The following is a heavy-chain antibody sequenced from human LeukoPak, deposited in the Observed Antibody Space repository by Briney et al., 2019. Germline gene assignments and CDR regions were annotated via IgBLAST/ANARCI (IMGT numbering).Heavy chain of an antibody. V-gene: IGHV4-39*01. CDR3: ARHIGCSSTSCYIWFDP. J-gene: IGHJ5*02. Sequence: SETLSLTCAVSGYSISSSSYYWGWIRQPPGKGLEWIGSIYYSGSTYYNPSLKSRVTISVDTSKNQFSLKLSSVTAADTAVYYCARHIGCSSTSCYIWFDPWGQGTLVTVSS. CDR2: IYYSGST. D-gene: IGHD2-2*02. CDR1: GYSISSSSYY.